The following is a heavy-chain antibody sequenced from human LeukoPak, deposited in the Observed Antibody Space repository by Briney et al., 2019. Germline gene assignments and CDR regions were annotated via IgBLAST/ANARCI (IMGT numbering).Heavy chain of an antibody. CDR3: ARDSPVWIVGATSFDY. J-gene: IGHJ4*02. D-gene: IGHD1-26*01. CDR2: ISYDGSNK. V-gene: IGHV3-30-3*01. Sequence: GGSLRLSCAASGFTFSSYAMHWVRQAPGKGLEWVAVISYDGSNKYYADSVKGRFTISRDNSKNTLYLQMNSLRAEDTAVYYCARDSPVWIVGATSFDYWGQGTLVTVSS. CDR1: GFTFSSYA.